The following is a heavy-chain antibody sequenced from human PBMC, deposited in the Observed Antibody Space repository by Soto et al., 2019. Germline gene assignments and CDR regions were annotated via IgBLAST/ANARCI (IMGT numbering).Heavy chain of an antibody. CDR1: GFTFDDYA. V-gene: IGHV3-9*01. CDR3: AKDLRGYNYGIDY. D-gene: IGHD5-18*01. CDR2: ISWNSGSI. Sequence: GGSLRLSCAASGFTFDDYAMHWVRQAPGKGLEWVSGISWNSGSIGYADSVKGRFTISRDNAKNSLYLQMNSLRAEDTAFYYCAKDLRGYNYGIDYWGQGTLVTVSS. J-gene: IGHJ4*02.